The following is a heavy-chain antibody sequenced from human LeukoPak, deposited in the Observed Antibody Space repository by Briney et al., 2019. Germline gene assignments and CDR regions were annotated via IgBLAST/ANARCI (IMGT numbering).Heavy chain of an antibody. Sequence: SETLSLTCTVSSGSISIYYWNWIRQPPGKGLEWIGYIYHSGSTYYNPSLKSRVTISVDRSKNQFSLKLSSVTAADTAVYYCARESLGPWGQGTLVTVSS. CDR1: SGSISIYY. CDR3: ARESLGP. V-gene: IGHV4-59*12. D-gene: IGHD3-16*01. CDR2: IYHSGST. J-gene: IGHJ5*02.